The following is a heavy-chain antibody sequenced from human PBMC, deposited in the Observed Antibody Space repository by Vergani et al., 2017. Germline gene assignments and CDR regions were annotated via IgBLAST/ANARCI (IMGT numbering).Heavy chain of an antibody. CDR3: ARHGGGATDPLDY. CDR1: GYRFTNYW. D-gene: IGHD1-26*01. CDR2: IYPGDSDI. Sequence: VQLVESGAEVKKPGESLKISCNGSGYRFTNYWIGWVRQMPGKGLEWMGIIYPGDSDIRYSPSFQGHVTISADKSISTAYLQWSSLKASDTAMYYCARHGGGATDPLDYWGQGTLVTVSS. J-gene: IGHJ4*02. V-gene: IGHV5-51*01.